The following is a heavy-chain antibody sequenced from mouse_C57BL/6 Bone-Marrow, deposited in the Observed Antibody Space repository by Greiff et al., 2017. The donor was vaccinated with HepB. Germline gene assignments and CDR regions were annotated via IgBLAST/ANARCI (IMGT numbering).Heavy chain of an antibody. V-gene: IGHV2-9-1*01. CDR1: GFSLTSYA. Sequence: QVQLKESGPGLVAPSQSLSITCTVSGFSLTSYAISWVRQPPGKGLEWLGVIWTGGGTNYNLALKSRLSISKDNSKSQVFLKMNSLQTDDTARYSCARFCPYDGYYCYAMDYWGQGTSVTVSS. CDR2: IWTGGGT. D-gene: IGHD2-3*01. CDR3: ARFCPYDGYYCYAMDY. J-gene: IGHJ4*01.